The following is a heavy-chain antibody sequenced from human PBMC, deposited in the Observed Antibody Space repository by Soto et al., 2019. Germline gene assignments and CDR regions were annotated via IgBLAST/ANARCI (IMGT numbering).Heavy chain of an antibody. CDR3: ATRAGIAVAGTEGGFDY. CDR2: ISAYNGNT. J-gene: IGHJ4*02. Sequence: QVQLVQSGAEVKKPGASVKVSCKASGYTFTSYGISWVRQAPGQGLEWMGWISAYNGNTNYAQKLQGRVTITTDTSTSTAYMELRSLRSDDSAVYYCATRAGIAVAGTEGGFDYWGQGTLVTVSS. CDR1: GYTFTSYG. V-gene: IGHV1-18*04. D-gene: IGHD6-19*01.